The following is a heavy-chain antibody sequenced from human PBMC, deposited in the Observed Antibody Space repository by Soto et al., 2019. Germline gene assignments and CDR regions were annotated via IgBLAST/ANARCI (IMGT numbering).Heavy chain of an antibody. D-gene: IGHD3-3*01. CDR2: ITESGGST. J-gene: IGHJ6*02. Sequence: EEQLLESGGGLVQPGGSLRLSCATSKFTFSRYAMTWVRQAPGKGLEWVSSITESGGSTYYADSVKGRVTISRDNSENTVHLQMNALRAEVTARYYCVNDWSGNSCPCLDVWGQGTTVTVSS. CDR3: VNDWSGNSCPCLDV. CDR1: KFTFSRYA. V-gene: IGHV3-23*01.